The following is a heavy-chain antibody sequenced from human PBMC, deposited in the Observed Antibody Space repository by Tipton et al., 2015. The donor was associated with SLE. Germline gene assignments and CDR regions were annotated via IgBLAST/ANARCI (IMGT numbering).Heavy chain of an antibody. D-gene: IGHD3-10*01. CDR1: GGSILSYD. V-gene: IGHV4-59*01. J-gene: IGHJ4*02. Sequence: LRLSCTVFGGSILSYDWSWIRQSPGKGLEWIGYIYHVGSTNYNPSLQSRVTISVDTSKNQFSLKLYSVTAADTAVYYCAREDTYGSGTYAVRFDSWGQGTLVTVSS. CDR2: IYHVGST. CDR3: AREDTYGSGTYAVRFDS.